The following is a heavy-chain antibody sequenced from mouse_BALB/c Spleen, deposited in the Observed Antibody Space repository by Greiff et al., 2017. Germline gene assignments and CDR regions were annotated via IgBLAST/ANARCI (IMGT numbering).Heavy chain of an antibody. CDR1: GFTFSSFG. Sequence: DVKLVESGGGLVQPGGSRKLSCAASGFTFSSFGMHWVRQAPEKGLEWVAYISSGSSTIYYADTVKGRFTISRDNPKNTLFLQMTSLRSEDTAMYYCAGKDYRYDGFAYWGQGTLVTVSA. J-gene: IGHJ3*01. V-gene: IGHV5-17*02. D-gene: IGHD2-14*01. CDR3: AGKDYRYDGFAY. CDR2: ISSGSSTI.